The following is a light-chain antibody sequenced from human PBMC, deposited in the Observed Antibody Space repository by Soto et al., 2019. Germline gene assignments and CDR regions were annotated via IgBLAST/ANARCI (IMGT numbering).Light chain of an antibody. CDR2: AAS. Sequence: DIQMTQSPSSLSASVGDRVTITCRASQSISSYLNWYQQKPGKAPKLLIYAASSLQGGVPSRFSGSGSGTDFTLTIRSLQPEDFGTYYCQQSYRTPLTFGQGTKVEIK. J-gene: IGKJ1*01. V-gene: IGKV1-39*01. CDR1: QSISSY. CDR3: QQSYRTPLT.